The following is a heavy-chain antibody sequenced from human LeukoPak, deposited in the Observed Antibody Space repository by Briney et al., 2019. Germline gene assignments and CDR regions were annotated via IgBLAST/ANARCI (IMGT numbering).Heavy chain of an antibody. CDR1: GGTFSSYA. CDR3: ARETWDADALDI. CDR2: INTNTGNP. V-gene: IGHV7-4-1*02. Sequence: ASVKVSCKASGGTFSSYAISWVRQAPGQGLECMGWINTNTGNPTYAQGFTGRFVFSLDTSVSTAYLQISSLMAEDTALYYCARETWDADALDIWGQGTVVTVSS. D-gene: IGHD1-26*01. J-gene: IGHJ3*02.